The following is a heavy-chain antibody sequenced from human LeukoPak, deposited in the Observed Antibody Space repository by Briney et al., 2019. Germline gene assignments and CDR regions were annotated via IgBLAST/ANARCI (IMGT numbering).Heavy chain of an antibody. J-gene: IGHJ4*02. CDR2: VSAYNGNT. CDR1: GYTFTSYG. Sequence: ASVTVSCKASGYTFTSYGISWVRQAPGQGLEWMGWVSAYNGNTNYAQKLQGRVTMTTDTSTSTAYMELRSLRSDDTAVYYCARDRAFHSGSYLLFYWGQGTLVTVSS. D-gene: IGHD1-26*01. CDR3: ARDRAFHSGSYLLFY. V-gene: IGHV1-18*01.